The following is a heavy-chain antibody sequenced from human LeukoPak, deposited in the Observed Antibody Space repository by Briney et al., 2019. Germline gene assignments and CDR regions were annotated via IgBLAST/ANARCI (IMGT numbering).Heavy chain of an antibody. CDR2: ISSISSYV. D-gene: IGHD4/OR15-4a*01. CDR1: GLSFLSYS. Sequence: GGSLRPSCAASGLSFLSYSMNWVRQAPGKGLEWVSSISSISSYVYYADSVKGRFTISRDNAKNSLYLQMNSLRAEDTAVYYCARRAGAYSHPYDYWGQGTLVTVSS. V-gene: IGHV3-21*04. J-gene: IGHJ4*02. CDR3: ARRAGAYSHPYDY.